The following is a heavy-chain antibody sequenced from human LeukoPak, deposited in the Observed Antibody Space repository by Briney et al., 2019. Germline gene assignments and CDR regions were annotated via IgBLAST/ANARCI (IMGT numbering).Heavy chain of an antibody. V-gene: IGHV3-7*01. Sequence: GGPLRLSCAASGFTFSSYWMSWVRQAPGKGLEWVANIKQDGSEKYYVDSVKGRFTISRDNAKNSLYLQMNSLRAEDTAVHYCATRTDKWERRFDYWGQGTLVTVS. CDR1: GFTFSSYW. CDR3: ATRTDKWERRFDY. J-gene: IGHJ4*02. CDR2: IKQDGSEK. D-gene: IGHD1-26*01.